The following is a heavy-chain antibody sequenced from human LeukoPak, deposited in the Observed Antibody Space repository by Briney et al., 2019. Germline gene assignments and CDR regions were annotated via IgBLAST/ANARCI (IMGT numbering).Heavy chain of an antibody. CDR1: GFTFDDYG. CDR2: INWNGGST. J-gene: IGHJ6*03. V-gene: IGHV3-20*04. CDR3: ARVVSYYYYYYMDV. Sequence: GGSLRLSCAASGFTFDDYGMSWVRQAPGKGLEWVSGINWNGGSTGYADSVKGRFTISRDNARNSLYLQMNSLRAEDTALYYCARVVSYYYYYYMDVWGKGTTVTVSS.